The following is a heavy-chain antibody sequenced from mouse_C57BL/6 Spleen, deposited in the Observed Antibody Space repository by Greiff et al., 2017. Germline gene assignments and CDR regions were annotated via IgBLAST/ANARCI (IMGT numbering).Heavy chain of an antibody. CDR3: TRLRGDYYAMDY. CDR2: IAPDTGGT. Sequence: VQLQESGAELVRPGASVTLSCKASGYTFTAYYMHWVKQTPVHGLEWIGDIAPDTGGTAYNQTFKGKAILTADKSSGPAYMELRSLTSEYSAVYYCTRLRGDYYAMDYWGQGTLVTVSS. V-gene: IGHV1-15*01. J-gene: IGHJ4*01. CDR1: GYTFTAYY.